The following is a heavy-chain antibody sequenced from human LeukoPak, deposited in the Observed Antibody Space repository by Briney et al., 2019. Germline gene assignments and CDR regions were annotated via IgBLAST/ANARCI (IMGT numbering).Heavy chain of an antibody. CDR1: GGSISNYY. V-gene: IGHV4-59*01. CDR2: IYHTGST. J-gene: IGHJ5*02. CDR3: ARGLNGVWFDP. Sequence: SETLSLTCTVSGGSISNYYWSWIRRPPGKGLEWMGFIYHTGSTNYNPSLKSRVTISLDTSKSQLSLNLSSVTAADTAVYYCARGLNGVWFDPWGQGALVTVSS. D-gene: IGHD2-8*01.